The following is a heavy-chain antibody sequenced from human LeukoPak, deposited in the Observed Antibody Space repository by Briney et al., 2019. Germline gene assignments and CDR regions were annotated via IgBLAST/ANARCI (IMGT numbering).Heavy chain of an antibody. CDR2: ISGSGGST. J-gene: IGHJ6*02. Sequence: PGGSLRLSCTASGFIVSNNFMSWVRQAPGKGLEWVSGISGSGGSTYYADSVKGRFTISRDISKNTLYVQMNSLRAEDAAVYYCAKDKGWGYSSYDYYGMDVWGQGTTVTVSS. CDR1: GFIVSNNF. V-gene: IGHV3-23*01. CDR3: AKDKGWGYSSYDYYGMDV. D-gene: IGHD1-26*01.